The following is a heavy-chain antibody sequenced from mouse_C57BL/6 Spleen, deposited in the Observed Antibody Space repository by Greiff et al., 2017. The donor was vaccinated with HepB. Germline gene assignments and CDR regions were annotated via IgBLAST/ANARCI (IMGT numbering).Heavy chain of an antibody. Sequence: VQLQQPGAELVKPGASVKMSCKASGYTFTSYWITWVKQRPGQGLEWIGDIYPGSGSTNYNEKFKSKATLTVDKSSSTAYMQLSSLTSEDSAVYYCVYYYGPYDAMDYWGQGTSVTVSS. CDR3: VYYYGPYDAMDY. V-gene: IGHV1-55*01. CDR2: IYPGSGST. CDR1: GYTFTSYW. D-gene: IGHD1-1*01. J-gene: IGHJ4*01.